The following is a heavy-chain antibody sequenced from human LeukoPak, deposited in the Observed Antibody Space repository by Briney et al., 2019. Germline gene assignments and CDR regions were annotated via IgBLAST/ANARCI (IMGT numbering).Heavy chain of an antibody. CDR2: IYPGDSDT. J-gene: IGHJ6*02. V-gene: IGHV5-51*01. Sequence: GESPKISCKGSGYSFTSYWIGWVRQMPGKGLEWMGIIYPGDSDTRYSPPFQGQVTISADKSISTAYLQWSSLKALDTAMYYCARQKRITMVRGAPLSGMDVWGQGTTVTVPS. D-gene: IGHD3-10*01. CDR3: ARQKRITMVRGAPLSGMDV. CDR1: GYSFTSYW.